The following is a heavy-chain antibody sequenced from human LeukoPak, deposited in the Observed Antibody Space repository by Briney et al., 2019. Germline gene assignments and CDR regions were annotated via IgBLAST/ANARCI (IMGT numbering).Heavy chain of an antibody. Sequence: ASVKVSCKASGYTFTGYYMHWVRQAPGQGLEWMGRINPNSGGRNYSQKFQGRVTMTRDTSISTAYMELSRLRSDDTAVYYCARDLFTMVRGVIGIDYWGQGTLVTVSS. D-gene: IGHD3-10*01. CDR2: INPNSGGR. CDR3: ARDLFTMVRGVIGIDY. J-gene: IGHJ4*02. CDR1: GYTFTGYY. V-gene: IGHV1-2*06.